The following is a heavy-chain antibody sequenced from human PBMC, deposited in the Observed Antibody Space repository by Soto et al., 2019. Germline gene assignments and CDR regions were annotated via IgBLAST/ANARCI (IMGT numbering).Heavy chain of an antibody. CDR1: GGSISSGDYY. CDR3: ARDLDSITMVRGVMNYGMDV. V-gene: IGHV4-30-4*01. CDR2: IYYSGST. D-gene: IGHD3-10*01. J-gene: IGHJ6*02. Sequence: QVQLQESGPGLVQPSQTLSLTCTVSGGSISSGDYYWSWIRQPPGKGLEWIGYIYYSGSTYYNPSLKSRVTISVDTSKNQFSLKLSSVTAADTAVYYCARDLDSITMVRGVMNYGMDVWGQGTTVTVSS.